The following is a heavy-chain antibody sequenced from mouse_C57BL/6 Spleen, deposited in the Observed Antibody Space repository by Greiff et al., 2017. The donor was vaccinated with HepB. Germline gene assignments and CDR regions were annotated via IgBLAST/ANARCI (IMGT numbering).Heavy chain of an antibody. CDR2: IDPSDSYT. J-gene: IGHJ2*01. D-gene: IGHD3-2*02. V-gene: IGHV1-69*01. Sequence: QVQLQQPGAELVMPGASVKLSCKASGYTFTSYWMHWVKQRPGQGLEWIGEIDPSDSYTNYNQKFKGKSTLTVDKSSSTAYMQLSSLTSEDSAVYYCARDSSGSSFDYWGQGTTLTVSS. CDR1: GYTFTSYW. CDR3: ARDSSGSSFDY.